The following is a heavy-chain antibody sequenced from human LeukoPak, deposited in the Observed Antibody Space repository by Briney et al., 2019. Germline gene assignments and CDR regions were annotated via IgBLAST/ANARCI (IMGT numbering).Heavy chain of an antibody. V-gene: IGHV1-69*06. CDR3: ARGGVNTMVRGVIRYYYMDV. CDR1: GGTFSSYA. CDR2: IIPIFGTA. Sequence: GASVKVSCKASGGTFSSYAISWVRQAPGQGLEWMGGIIPIFGTANYAQKFQGRVTITADKSTSTAYMELSSLRAEDTAVYYCARGGVNTMVRGVIRYYYMDVWGKGTTVTISS. J-gene: IGHJ6*03. D-gene: IGHD3-10*01.